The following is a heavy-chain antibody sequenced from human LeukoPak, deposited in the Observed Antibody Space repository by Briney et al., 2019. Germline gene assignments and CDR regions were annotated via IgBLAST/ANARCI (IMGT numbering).Heavy chain of an antibody. CDR2: IRYDGSNK. V-gene: IGHV3-30*02. CDR3: ARYPMSHDAFDI. J-gene: IGHJ3*02. D-gene: IGHD3-22*01. Sequence: GSLRLSCAASGFTFSSYGMHWVRQAPGKGLEWVAFIRYDGSNKYYADSVKGRFTISRDNSKNTLYLQMNSLRAEDTAVYYCARYPMSHDAFDIWGQGTMVTVSS. CDR1: GFTFSSYG.